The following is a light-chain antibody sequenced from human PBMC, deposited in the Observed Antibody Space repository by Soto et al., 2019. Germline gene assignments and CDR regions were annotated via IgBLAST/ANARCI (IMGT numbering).Light chain of an antibody. J-gene: IGKJ4*01. CDR3: QQSNIFTFT. V-gene: IGKV1-5*03. CDR1: QTISSW. CDR2: KAS. Sequence: IQMPQSHSTLSGSVGDRVTTTSRASQTISSWLAWYQQKPGKAPKLLIYKASTLKSGVPSRFSGSVTGASDTITITGLKEEDSSTYYCQQSNIFTFTFGGGTKVDIK.